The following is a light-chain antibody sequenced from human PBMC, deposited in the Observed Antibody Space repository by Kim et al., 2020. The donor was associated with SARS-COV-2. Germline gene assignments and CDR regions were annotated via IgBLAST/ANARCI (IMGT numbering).Light chain of an antibody. CDR2: DVT. CDR3: SSYTSSSTNYV. J-gene: IGLJ1*01. V-gene: IGLV2-14*03. Sequence: SITSSCTGTSSDVGAYNYVSWYQQHPGKAPKLMIYDVTNRPSGVSNRFSGSKSGNTASLTISGLQAEDEADYYCSSYTSSSTNYVFGTGTKVTVL. CDR1: SSDVGAYNY.